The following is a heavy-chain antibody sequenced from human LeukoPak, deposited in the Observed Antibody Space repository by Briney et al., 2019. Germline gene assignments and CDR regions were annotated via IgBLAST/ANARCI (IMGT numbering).Heavy chain of an antibody. CDR3: ARETYYDSSGYYIIDY. J-gene: IGHJ4*02. V-gene: IGHV4-30-4*08. CDR1: GGSISSGDHY. Sequence: SETLSLTCTVSGGSISSGDHYWSWIRQPPGKGLEWIGYIYYSGSTYYNPSLKSRVTISVDTSKNQFSLKLSSVTAADTAVYYCARETYYDSSGYYIIDYWGQGTLVTVSS. D-gene: IGHD3-22*01. CDR2: IYYSGST.